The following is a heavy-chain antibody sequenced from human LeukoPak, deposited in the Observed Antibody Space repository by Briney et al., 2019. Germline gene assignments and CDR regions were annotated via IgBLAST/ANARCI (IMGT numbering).Heavy chain of an antibody. Sequence: GGSLRLSCAASGFTFSSYAMHWVRQAPGKGLEWVAVISYDGSNKYYADSVKGRFTISRDNSKNTLYLQMNSLRAEDTAVYYCARAGSIVATIFDYWGQGTLVTVSS. CDR3: ARAGSIVATIFDY. D-gene: IGHD5-12*01. CDR2: ISYDGSNK. V-gene: IGHV3-30-3*01. CDR1: GFTFSSYA. J-gene: IGHJ4*02.